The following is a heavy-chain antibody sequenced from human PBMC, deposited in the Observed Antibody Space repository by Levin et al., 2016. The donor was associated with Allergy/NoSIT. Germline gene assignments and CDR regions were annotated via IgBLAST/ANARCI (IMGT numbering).Heavy chain of an antibody. CDR3: ARDGRSGPYRFDL. V-gene: IGHV1-2*02. CDR2: INPKSSDT. J-gene: IGHJ4*02. CDR1: GYIFTGYY. D-gene: IGHD3-3*01. Sequence: ASVKVSCKASGYIFTGYYMHWVRQAPGQGLEWVGWINPKSSDTNYAEKFQGRVTMTRDTSTTTAYLEVRSLRPDDTAVYYCARDGRSGPYRFDLWGQGTLVAVFS.